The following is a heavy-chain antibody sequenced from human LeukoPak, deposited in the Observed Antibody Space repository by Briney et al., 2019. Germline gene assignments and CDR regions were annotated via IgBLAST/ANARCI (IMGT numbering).Heavy chain of an antibody. J-gene: IGHJ6*02. Sequence: ASETLSLTCAVYGRSFRGYYWSWIRQPPGKGLEWIGEINHSGSTNYNPSLKSRVTISVDTSKNQFSLKLSSVTAADTAVYYCARGSKRRRITMVRGVLGAHYYGMDVWGQGTTVTVSS. D-gene: IGHD3-10*01. CDR3: ARGSKRRRITMVRGVLGAHYYGMDV. V-gene: IGHV4-34*01. CDR2: INHSGST. CDR1: GRSFRGYY.